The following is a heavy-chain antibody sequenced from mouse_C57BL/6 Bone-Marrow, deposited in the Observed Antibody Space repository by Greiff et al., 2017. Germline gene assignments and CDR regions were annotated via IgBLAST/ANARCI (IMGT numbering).Heavy chain of an antibody. CDR2: INPSNGGT. CDR3: ARGARVRRSFAY. CDR1: GYTFTSYW. D-gene: IGHD2-5*01. J-gene: IGHJ3*01. V-gene: IGHV1-53*01. Sequence: QVQLQQPGTELVKPGASVKLSCKASGYTFTSYWMHWVKQRPGQGLEWIGNINPSNGGTNYNEKFKSKATLTVDKSSSTAYMQLSRLTSEDAAVYYCARGARVRRSFAYWGQGTLVTVSA.